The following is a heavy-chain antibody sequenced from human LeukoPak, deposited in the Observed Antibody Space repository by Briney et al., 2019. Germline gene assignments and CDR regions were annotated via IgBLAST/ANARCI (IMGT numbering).Heavy chain of an antibody. CDR2: ISYDGIVK. CDR1: GFAFSTYG. CDR3: AKEIHPRSSNGWPFDY. Sequence: AGGSLRLFCAASGFAFSTYGMHWVRQAPGRGLEWVAVISYDGIVKHYTDSVKGRFTISRDNSRNTLYLQMNSLGTEDTAVYYCAKEIHPRSSNGWPFDYWGQGTLVTVSS. V-gene: IGHV3-30*18. D-gene: IGHD6-19*01. J-gene: IGHJ4*02.